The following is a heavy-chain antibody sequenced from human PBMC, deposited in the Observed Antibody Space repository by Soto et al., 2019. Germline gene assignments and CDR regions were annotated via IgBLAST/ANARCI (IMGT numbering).Heavy chain of an antibody. V-gene: IGHV3-11*01. CDR2: ISSSGSTM. D-gene: IGHD3-22*01. CDR1: GFTFSDYY. Sequence: GGSLRLSCAASGFTFSDYYMSWIRQAPGKGLEWVSYISSSGSTMYYADSVKGRFTISRDNAKNSLYLQMNSLRAEDTAVYYCARDRRAYYDSSGSSLDAFDIWGQGTMVTVSS. CDR3: ARDRRAYYDSSGSSLDAFDI. J-gene: IGHJ3*02.